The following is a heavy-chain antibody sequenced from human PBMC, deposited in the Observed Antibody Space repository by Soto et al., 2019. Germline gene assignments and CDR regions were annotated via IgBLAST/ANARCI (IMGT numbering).Heavy chain of an antibody. Sequence: QVQLVQSGAEVKKPGASVKVSCKASGYTFTSYGISWVRQAHGQGLEWMGWISAYNGNTNYAQKLQGRVTLTTDPSTSTAYMELRSLRSDDTAVYYCASLGYCSGGSCPNAYWGQGTLVTVSS. CDR3: ASLGYCSGGSCPNAY. J-gene: IGHJ4*02. V-gene: IGHV1-18*01. CDR1: GYTFTSYG. CDR2: ISAYNGNT. D-gene: IGHD2-15*01.